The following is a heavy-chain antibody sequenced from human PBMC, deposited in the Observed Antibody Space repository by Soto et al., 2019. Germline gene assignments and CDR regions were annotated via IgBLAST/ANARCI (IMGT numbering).Heavy chain of an antibody. D-gene: IGHD2-2*01. Sequence: GASVKVSCKASGYTFTSYDINWVRQATGQGLEWMGWMNPNSGNTGYAQKFQGRVTMTRNTSISTAYMELSSLRSEDTAVYYCARIYCSSTSCYLNWFDPWGQGTLVTVSS. V-gene: IGHV1-8*01. J-gene: IGHJ5*02. CDR1: GYTFTSYD. CDR2: MNPNSGNT. CDR3: ARIYCSSTSCYLNWFDP.